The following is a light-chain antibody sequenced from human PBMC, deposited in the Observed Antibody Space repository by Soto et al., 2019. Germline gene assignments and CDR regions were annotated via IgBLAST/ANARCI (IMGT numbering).Light chain of an antibody. CDR1: SGHSSYI. CDR3: ETWDSNTRV. V-gene: IGLV4-60*02. J-gene: IGLJ3*02. Sequence: QSVLTKSSSASASLGSSVKLTCTLSSGHSSYIIAWHQQQPGKAPRYLMKLEGSGSYNKGSGVPDRFSGSSSGADRYLTISKLQFEDEADYYCETWDSNTRVFGGGTKLTVL. CDR2: LEGSGSY.